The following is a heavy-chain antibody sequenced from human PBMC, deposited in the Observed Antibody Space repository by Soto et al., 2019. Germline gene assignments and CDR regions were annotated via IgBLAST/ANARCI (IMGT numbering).Heavy chain of an antibody. Sequence: GGSLRLSCAASGFTFSTYWMDWVRQTPGKGLEWVANINQDGSKENYVDSVKGRFTISRDNAKNSPYLQMSSLTAEDSALYYCSRSLDSWGQGTLVTVSS. J-gene: IGHJ4*02. V-gene: IGHV3-7*01. CDR2: INQDGSKE. CDR1: GFTFSTYW. CDR3: SRSLDS.